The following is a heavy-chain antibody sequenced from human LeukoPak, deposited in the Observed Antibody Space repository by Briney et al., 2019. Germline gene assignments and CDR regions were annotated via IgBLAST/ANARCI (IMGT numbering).Heavy chain of an antibody. D-gene: IGHD6-19*01. J-gene: IGHJ6*02. CDR2: IWYDGSNK. CDR3: ARHPGIAVAGYYYYYGMDV. V-gene: IGHV3-33*01. CDR1: GFTFSSYG. Sequence: GGSLRLSCAASGFTFSSYGMHWVRQAPGKGLEWVAVIWYDGSNKYYADSVKGRLTISRDNSKNTLYLQMNSLRAEDTAVYYCARHPGIAVAGYYYYYGMDVWGQGTTVTVSS.